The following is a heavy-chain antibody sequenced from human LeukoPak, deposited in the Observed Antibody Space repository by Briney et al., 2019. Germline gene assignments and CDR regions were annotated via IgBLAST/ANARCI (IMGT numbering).Heavy chain of an antibody. J-gene: IGHJ4*02. D-gene: IGHD6-13*01. CDR3: ARMGVYSSSWLDY. CDR1: GYTFTGYY. CDR2: INPNSGGT. Sequence: ASVKVSCKASGYTFTGYYMHWVRQAPGQGLEWMGWINPNSGGTYYAEKFQGRVTMTRDTSISTDYMELSRLRSDDTAVYYCARMGVYSSSWLDYWGQGTLVTVSS. V-gene: IGHV1-2*02.